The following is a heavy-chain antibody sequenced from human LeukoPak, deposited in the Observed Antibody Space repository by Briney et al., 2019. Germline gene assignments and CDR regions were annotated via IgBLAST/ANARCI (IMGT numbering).Heavy chain of an antibody. CDR3: ARADGYSSCFVH. V-gene: IGHV3-15*01. CDR1: GFTFSNAW. CDR2: IKSKTDGGTT. Sequence: GGSLRLSCAASGFTFSNAWMSWVRQAPGKGLEWVGRIKSKTDGGTTDYAAPVKGRFTISRDNSKNTLDLQMNSLRDEDTGVYYCARADGYSSCFVHWGQGTLVTVSS. D-gene: IGHD5-18*01. J-gene: IGHJ4*02.